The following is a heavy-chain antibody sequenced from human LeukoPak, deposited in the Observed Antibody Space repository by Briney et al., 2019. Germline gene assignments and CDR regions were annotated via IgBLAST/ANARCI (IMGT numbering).Heavy chain of an antibody. D-gene: IGHD6-13*01. CDR2: ISNAGGST. CDR3: AKDGGQQLVRGGVFDF. CDR1: GFTFSNYV. J-gene: IGHJ4*02. Sequence: GRSLRLSCAASGFTFSNYVMSWVRQAPGKGLEWVSVISNAGGSTYSADSVRGRFTISRDNSKNTLYLQMNSLRDEDTAVYYCAKDGGQQLVRGGVFDFWGQGTLVTVSS. V-gene: IGHV3-23*01.